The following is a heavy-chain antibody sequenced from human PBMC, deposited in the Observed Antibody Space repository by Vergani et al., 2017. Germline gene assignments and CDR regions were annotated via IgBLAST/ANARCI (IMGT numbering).Heavy chain of an antibody. V-gene: IGHV1-69*01. CDR1: GGTFSSYA. Sequence: QVQLVQSGAEVKKPGSSVQVSCKASGGTFSSYAISWVRQAPGQGLEWMGGIIPIFGTANYAQKFQGRVTITADESTSTAYMALSSLRSEDTAVYYCAREIPDDYGGLTSKPNAFDIWGQGTMVTVSS. D-gene: IGHD4-23*01. CDR3: AREIPDDYGGLTSKPNAFDI. CDR2: IIPIFGTA. J-gene: IGHJ3*02.